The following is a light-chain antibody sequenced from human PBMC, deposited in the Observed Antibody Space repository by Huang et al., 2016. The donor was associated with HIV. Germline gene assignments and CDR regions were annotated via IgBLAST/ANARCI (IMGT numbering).Light chain of an antibody. V-gene: IGKV2-29*02. Sequence: DVVLTQTPLSLPVTPGQPASISCKSSQGLLHSNGNTFLYWYLQKAGQAPQLLIYEVSSRFSGVPDRCSGSGSGTEFTLRISRVEAEDIGVYYCMQGVHLPITFGQGTRLEIK. CDR1: QGLLHSNGNTF. J-gene: IGKJ5*01. CDR2: EVS. CDR3: MQGVHLPIT.